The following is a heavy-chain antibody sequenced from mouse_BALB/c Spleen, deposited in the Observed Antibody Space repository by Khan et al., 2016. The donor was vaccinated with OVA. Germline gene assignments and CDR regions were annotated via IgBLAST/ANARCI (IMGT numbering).Heavy chain of an antibody. Sequence: VQLQQSGPELVKPGASVKISCKASGYSFTGYFMNWVMQSHGKSLEWIGRINPHIGETLYNQKFKGKATLTVDESSSTAHMELRSLASEDSAVYYCARKNGSEFDYWGQGNTLTVSS. D-gene: IGHD1-1*01. CDR1: GYSFTGYF. V-gene: IGHV1-20*02. CDR3: ARKNGSEFDY. CDR2: INPHIGET. J-gene: IGHJ2*01.